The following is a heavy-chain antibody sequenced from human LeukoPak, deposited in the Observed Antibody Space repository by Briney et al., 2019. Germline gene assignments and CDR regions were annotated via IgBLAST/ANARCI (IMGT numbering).Heavy chain of an antibody. V-gene: IGHV3-11*05. CDR3: ARDRYCSSTACLTPDAFDI. D-gene: IGHD2-2*01. CDR2: MSSSSRYT. J-gene: IGHJ3*02. CDR1: GFTFSSYA. Sequence: GGSLRLSCAASGFTFSSYAMSWVRRAPGKGLEWVSYMSSSSRYTNYADSVKGRFTISRDNAKNSLYLQMNNLRAEDTAVYYCARDRYCSSTACLTPDAFDIWGQGTMVTVSS.